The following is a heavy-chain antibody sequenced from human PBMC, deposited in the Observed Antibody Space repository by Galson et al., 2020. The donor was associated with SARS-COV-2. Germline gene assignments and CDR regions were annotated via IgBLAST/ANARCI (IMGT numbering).Heavy chain of an antibody. D-gene: IGHD2-2*01. CDR1: GFTFTSSA. Sequence: SVKVSCKASGFTFTSSAMQWVRQARGQRLEWIGWIVVGSGNTNYAQKFQERVTITRDMSTSTAYMELSSLRSEDTAVYYCAAPDCSSTSCYDAFDIWGQGTMGTVAS. V-gene: IGHV1-58*02. CDR2: IVVGSGNT. J-gene: IGHJ3*02. CDR3: AAPDCSSTSCYDAFDI.